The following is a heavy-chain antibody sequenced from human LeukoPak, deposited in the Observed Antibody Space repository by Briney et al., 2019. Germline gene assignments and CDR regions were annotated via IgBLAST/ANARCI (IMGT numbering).Heavy chain of an antibody. V-gene: IGHV4-39*01. J-gene: IGHJ4*02. D-gene: IGHD6-19*01. Sequence: SETLFLTCTVSGGSIRMSTYYWGWIRQPPGKGLEWIGIIYHSGSTHYNPSLRSRVTMSVDTSKNQFTLKVTAVTAADTAVYYCVTNGTVTVAGTKFNYFDYWGQGALVTVSS. CDR1: GGSIRMSTYY. CDR3: VTNGTVTVAGTKFNYFDY. CDR2: IYHSGST.